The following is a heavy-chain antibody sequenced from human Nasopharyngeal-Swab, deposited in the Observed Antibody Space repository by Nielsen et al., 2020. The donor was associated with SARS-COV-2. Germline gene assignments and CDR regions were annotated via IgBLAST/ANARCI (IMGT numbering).Heavy chain of an antibody. D-gene: IGHD3-22*01. J-gene: IGHJ4*02. CDR1: GYSFSSYW. V-gene: IGHV5-51*01. CDR2: IYPGDADT. CDR3: ARTARTTTYYDSSGYHDGFDY. Sequence: GGSLRLSCKGSGYSFSSYWIGWVRQMPGKGLEWMGSIYPGDADTRYSPSFQGQVTISADKAISTAYLQWNSLKASDTAMYYCARTARTTTYYDSSGYHDGFDYWGQGTLVTVSS.